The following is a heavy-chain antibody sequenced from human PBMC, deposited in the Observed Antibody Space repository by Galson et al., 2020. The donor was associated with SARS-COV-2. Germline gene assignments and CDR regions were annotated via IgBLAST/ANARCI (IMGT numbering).Heavy chain of an antibody. D-gene: IGHD6-13*01. CDR3: ARDQGYSSSSAGYGMDV. J-gene: IGHJ6*02. CDR1: GFTFSSYG. Sequence: GGSLRLSCAASGFTFSSYGMHWVRQAPGKGLECVAVIWYDGSNKYYADSVKGRFTISRDNSKNTLYLQMNSLRAEDTAVYYCARDQGYSSSSAGYGMDVWGQGTTVTVSS. V-gene: IGHV3-33*01. CDR2: IWYDGSNK.